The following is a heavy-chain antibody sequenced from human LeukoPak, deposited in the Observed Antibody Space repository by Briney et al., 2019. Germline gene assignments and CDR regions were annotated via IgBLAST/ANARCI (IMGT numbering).Heavy chain of an antibody. CDR3: ARAYSSSWYFNWFDP. D-gene: IGHD6-13*01. Sequence: PSKTLSLTCTVSGGSISSSSYFWGWIRQPPGKGLEWIGTIYHSGSTYYNASLESRVTISVDTSKNQFSLKLSSVTAADTAVYYCARAYSSSWYFNWFDPWGQGTLVTVSS. CDR2: IYHSGST. J-gene: IGHJ5*02. CDR1: GGSISSSSYF. V-gene: IGHV4-39*07.